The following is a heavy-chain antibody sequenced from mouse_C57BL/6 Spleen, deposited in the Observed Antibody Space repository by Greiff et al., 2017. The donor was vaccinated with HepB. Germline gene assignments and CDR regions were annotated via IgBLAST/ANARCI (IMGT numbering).Heavy chain of an antibody. V-gene: IGHV3-6*01. CDR3: ARTGLPYFDY. Sequence: VQLQQSGPGLVKPSQSLSLTCSVTGYSITSGYYWNWIRQFPGNKLEWMGYISYDGSNNYNPSLKNRISITRDTSKNQFVLKLNSVTTEDTATYYCARTGLPYFDYWGQGTTLTVSS. CDR2: ISYDGSN. J-gene: IGHJ2*01. D-gene: IGHD2-1*01. CDR1: GYSITSGYY.